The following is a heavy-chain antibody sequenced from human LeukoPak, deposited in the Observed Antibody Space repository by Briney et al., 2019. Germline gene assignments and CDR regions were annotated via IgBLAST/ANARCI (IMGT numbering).Heavy chain of an antibody. J-gene: IGHJ4*02. Sequence: SETLSLTCTVSGGSISSYYWSWIRQPPGKGLEWIGYIYYSGRTNYNPSLRGRVTISVDTSKNQFSLKMSSVTAADTATYYCARGVVAATGYDYWGQGTLVTVSS. CDR1: GGSISSYY. CDR2: IYYSGRT. CDR3: ARGVVAATGYDY. D-gene: IGHD2-15*01. V-gene: IGHV4-59*01.